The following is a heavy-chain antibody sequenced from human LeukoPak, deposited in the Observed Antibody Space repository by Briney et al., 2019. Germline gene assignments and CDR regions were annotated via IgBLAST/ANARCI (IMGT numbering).Heavy chain of an antibody. D-gene: IGHD3-10*01. Sequence: GGSLRLSCAASGFIFSNYGMNWVRQAPGKGLEWVAAISASGSATSYADSVRGRFTISRDNSKSTTYLQMNSLRAEDTAVYYCARERIYFGSGRDLTDARLFYYYGMDVWGQGTTVTVSS. V-gene: IGHV3-23*01. CDR2: ISASGSAT. J-gene: IGHJ6*02. CDR3: ARERIYFGSGRDLTDARLFYYYGMDV. CDR1: GFIFSNYG.